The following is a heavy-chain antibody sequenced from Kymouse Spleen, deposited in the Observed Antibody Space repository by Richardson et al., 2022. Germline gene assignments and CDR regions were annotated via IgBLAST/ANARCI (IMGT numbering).Heavy chain of an antibody. J-gene: IGHJ6*02. CDR2: TYYRSKWYN. Sequence: QVQLQQSGPGLVKPSQTLSLTCAISGDSVSSNSAAWNWIRQSPSRGLEWLGRTYYRSKWYNDYAVSVKSRITINPDTSKNQFSLQLNSVTPEDTAVYYCARDKLELRGCFYYYYYYGMDVWGQGTTVTVSS. D-gene: IGHD1-7*01. CDR1: GDSVSSNSAA. CDR3: ARDKLELRGCFYYYYYYGMDV. V-gene: IGHV6-1*01.